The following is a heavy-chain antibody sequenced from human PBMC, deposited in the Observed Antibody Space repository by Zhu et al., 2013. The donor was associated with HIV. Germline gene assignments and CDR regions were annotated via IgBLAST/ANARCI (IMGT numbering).Heavy chain of an antibody. J-gene: IGHJ4*02. CDR3: ARSLAARAHFDY. CDR2: FSPSGGGT. Sequence: QVQLVQSGAEVKKPGASVKVSCKASGYTFTSYYIHWVRQAPGQGLEWLGLFSPSGGGTTSAQNFQGRVIMTSDTSTSRVYMELSSLRSEDTAMYYCARSLAARAHFDYWGQGTLVTVSS. D-gene: IGHD6-6*01. V-gene: IGHV1-46*01. CDR1: GYTFTSYY.